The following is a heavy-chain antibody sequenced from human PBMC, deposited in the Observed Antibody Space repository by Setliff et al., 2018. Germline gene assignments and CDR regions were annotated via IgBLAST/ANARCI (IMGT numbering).Heavy chain of an antibody. CDR2: FHTGGST. CDR3: ASYGSNY. CDR1: GDSISSGSYY. Sequence: SETLSLTCTVSGDSISSGSYYWTWIRQPAGKGLEWIGHFHTGGSTNYNRSLRSRVSISVDTSKNQFSLKLSSVTAADTAVYYCASYGSNYWGQGTLVTVS. J-gene: IGHJ4*02. D-gene: IGHD1-26*01. V-gene: IGHV4-61*09.